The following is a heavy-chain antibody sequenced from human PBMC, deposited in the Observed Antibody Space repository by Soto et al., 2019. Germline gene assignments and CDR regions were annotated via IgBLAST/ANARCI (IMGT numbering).Heavy chain of an antibody. D-gene: IGHD1-1*01. CDR1: GGSFSGYY. J-gene: IGHJ4*02. V-gene: IGHV4-34*01. CDR2: INHSGST. Sequence: SETLSLTCAVYGGSFSGYYWSWIRQPPGKGLEWIGEINHSGSTNYNPSLKSRVTISVDTSKNQFSLKLSSVTAADTAVYYCARGKGWSRRGRERAGFDYWSQGTLVTVS. CDR3: ARGKGWSRRGRERAGFDY.